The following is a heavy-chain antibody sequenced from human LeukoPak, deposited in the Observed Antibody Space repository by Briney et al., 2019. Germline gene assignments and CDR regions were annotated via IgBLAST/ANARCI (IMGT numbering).Heavy chain of an antibody. V-gene: IGHV4-59*01. CDR3: ARVDSSGCYIDY. CDR2: IYYSGST. J-gene: IGHJ4*02. D-gene: IGHD3-22*01. CDR1: GGSISSYY. Sequence: SETLSLTCTVSGGSISSYYWSWIRQPPGKGLEWIGYIYYSGSTNYNPSLKSRVTISVDTSKNQFSLKLSSVTAADTAVYYCARVDSSGCYIDYRGQGTLVTVSS.